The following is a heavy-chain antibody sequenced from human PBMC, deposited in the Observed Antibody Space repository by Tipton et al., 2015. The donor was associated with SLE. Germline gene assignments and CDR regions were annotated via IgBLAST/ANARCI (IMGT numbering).Heavy chain of an antibody. CDR3: ARGGAGAFDI. Sequence: TLSLTCTVSGGSISSYYWSWIRQPPGKGLEWIGYIYTSGSTKYNPSLKSRVTLSVDTSKNQFSLKLSSVTAADTAVYYCARGGAGAFDIWGQGTMVTVSS. J-gene: IGHJ3*02. CDR1: GGSISSYY. CDR2: IYTSGST. D-gene: IGHD6-25*01. V-gene: IGHV4-59*01.